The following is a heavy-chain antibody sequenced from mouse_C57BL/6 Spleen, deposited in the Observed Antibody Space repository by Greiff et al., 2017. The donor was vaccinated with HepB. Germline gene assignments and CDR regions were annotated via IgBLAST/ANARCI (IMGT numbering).Heavy chain of an antibody. CDR1: GFTFSSYT. Sequence: EVKLVESGGGLVKPGGSLKLSCAASGFTFSSYTMSWVRQTPEKRLEWVATIRCGGGNTYYPDSVKGRFTLSRDNAKHTLYLQMSNLRTEDTALYYCEIHDYGSSAAWFAYWGQGTMVTVST. J-gene: IGHJ3*01. CDR2: IRCGGGNT. D-gene: IGHD1-1*01. CDR3: EIHDYGSSAAWFAY. V-gene: IGHV5-9*01.